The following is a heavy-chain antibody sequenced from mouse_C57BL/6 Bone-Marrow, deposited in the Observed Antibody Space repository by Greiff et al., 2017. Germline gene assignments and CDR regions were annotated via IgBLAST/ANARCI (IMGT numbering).Heavy chain of an antibody. CDR2: ISNGGGST. V-gene: IGHV5-12*01. CDR1: GFTFSDYY. CDR3: ARQLRLGYFDY. Sequence: DVQLVESGGGLVQPGGSLKLSCAASGFTFSDYYMYWVRQTPEKRLEWVAYISNGGGSTYYPDNVQGRFTISRDNAKNTLYLQMSRLKSEDTAMYYCARQLRLGYFDYWGQGTTLTVSS. D-gene: IGHD1-1*01. J-gene: IGHJ2*01.